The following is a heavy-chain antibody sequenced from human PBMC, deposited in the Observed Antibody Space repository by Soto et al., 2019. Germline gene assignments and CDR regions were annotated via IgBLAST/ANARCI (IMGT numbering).Heavy chain of an antibody. J-gene: IGHJ4*02. CDR1: GFTFSSYG. V-gene: IGHV3-30*18. Sequence: PGGSLGLSCAASGFTFSSYGMHWVRQAPGKGLEWVAVISYDGSNKYYADSVKGRFTISRDNSKNTLYLQMNSLRAEDTAVYYCAKVGRAAAPDYWGQGTLVTVSS. CDR3: AKVGRAAAPDY. CDR2: ISYDGSNK. D-gene: IGHD6-13*01.